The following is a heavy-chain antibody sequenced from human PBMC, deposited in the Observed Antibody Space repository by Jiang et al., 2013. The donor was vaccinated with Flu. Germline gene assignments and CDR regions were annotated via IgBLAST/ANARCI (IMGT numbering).Heavy chain of an antibody. CDR2: IYTSGST. J-gene: IGHJ4*02. Sequence: GLEWIGRIYTSGSTNYNPSLKSRVTISLNTSKNQFSLKLSSVTAADTAVYYCARDRLYGGNSGSQRGQGTLVTVSS. CDR3: ARDRLYGGNSGSQ. D-gene: IGHD4-23*01. V-gene: IGHV4-4*07.